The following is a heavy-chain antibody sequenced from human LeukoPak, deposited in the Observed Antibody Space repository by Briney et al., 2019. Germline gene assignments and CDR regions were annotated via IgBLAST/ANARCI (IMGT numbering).Heavy chain of an antibody. V-gene: IGHV3-11*04. D-gene: IGHD1-26*01. CDR1: GFTFSDYY. J-gene: IGHJ4*02. Sequence: GGSLRLSCAASGFTFSDYYMGWIRQAPGKGLEWVSYISSSGSTIYYADSVKGRFTISRDNAKNSLYLQMNSLRAEDTAVYYCAREKWELHTLMIFDYWGQGTLVTVSS. CDR2: ISSSGSTI. CDR3: AREKWELHTLMIFDY.